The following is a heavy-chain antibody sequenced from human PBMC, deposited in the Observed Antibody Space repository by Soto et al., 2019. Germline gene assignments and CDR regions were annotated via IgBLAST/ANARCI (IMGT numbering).Heavy chain of an antibody. CDR1: GFTFSKFG. Sequence: QVQLVESGGGVVQPGRSLRLSCAASGFTFSKFGMHWVRQAPGKGLEWVAVISSDGSDKYYSDSVKGRFTISRDNSKNTLFLQRNSLRVEDTAVYYCAKRSEVARQELDYWGQGTLVTASS. D-gene: IGHD2-15*01. J-gene: IGHJ4*02. CDR3: AKRSEVARQELDY. V-gene: IGHV3-30*18. CDR2: ISSDGSDK.